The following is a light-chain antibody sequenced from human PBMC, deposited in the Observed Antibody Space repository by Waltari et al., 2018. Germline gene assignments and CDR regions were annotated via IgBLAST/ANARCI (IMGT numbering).Light chain of an antibody. Sequence: QSALTQPPSASGSPGQSVTISCTGPSSDVGGYNFVPWYQQHPGKAPKLMIYEVSARPSGVPDRFSGSKSGNTASLTVSGLQTEDESDYYCSSYAGSMTLVFGGGTKLTVL. CDR3: SSYAGSMTLV. J-gene: IGLJ2*01. V-gene: IGLV2-8*01. CDR2: EVS. CDR1: SSDVGGYNF.